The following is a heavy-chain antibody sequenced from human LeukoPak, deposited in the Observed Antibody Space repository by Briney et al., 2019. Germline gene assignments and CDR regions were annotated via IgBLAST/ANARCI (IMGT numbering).Heavy chain of an antibody. CDR2: ISGSGSST. CDR1: GFTFTTYA. Sequence: GGSLRLSCSASGFTFTTYAMSWVHQAPGKGLEWVSAISGSGSSTYYADSVKGRFTISRDNSKNTLFLQMNSLRAEDTAVYYCAKGYCSSSSCYSYAFDIWGQGTVVTVSS. CDR3: AKGYCSSSSCYSYAFDI. J-gene: IGHJ3*02. D-gene: IGHD2-2*01. V-gene: IGHV3-23*01.